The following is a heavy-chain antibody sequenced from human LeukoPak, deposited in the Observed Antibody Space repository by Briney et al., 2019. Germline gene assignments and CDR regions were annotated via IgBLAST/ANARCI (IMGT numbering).Heavy chain of an antibody. CDR2: IKQDGSEK. Sequence: GGSLRLSCAASGFTFSSYWMSWVRQAPGKGLEWVANIKQDGSEKYYVDSVKGRFTISRDNAKNSLYLQMNSLRAEDTAVYYCAGEDSSSWYVIDYWGQGTLVTVSS. CDR3: AGEDSSSWYVIDY. J-gene: IGHJ4*02. D-gene: IGHD6-13*01. CDR1: GFTFSSYW. V-gene: IGHV3-7*01.